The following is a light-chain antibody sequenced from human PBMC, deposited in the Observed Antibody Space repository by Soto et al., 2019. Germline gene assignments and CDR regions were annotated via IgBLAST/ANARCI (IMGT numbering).Light chain of an antibody. Sequence: QSVLTQPASVSGSPGQSITISCTGTRSDVGGYNYISWYQQHPGKAPKLMIYEVSNRPSGVSNRFSGSKSGNTASLTISGLQAEDEADYYCSSYTSSSTLAIFGGGTKLTVL. J-gene: IGLJ2*01. CDR2: EVS. V-gene: IGLV2-14*01. CDR1: RSDVGGYNY. CDR3: SSYTSSSTLAI.